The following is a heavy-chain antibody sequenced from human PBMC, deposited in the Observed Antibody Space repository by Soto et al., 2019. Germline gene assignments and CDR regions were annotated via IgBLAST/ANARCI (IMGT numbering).Heavy chain of an antibody. Sequence: VKVSCKASGYTFTGYYMHWVRQAPGQGLEWMGWINPNSGGTNYAQKFQGRVTMTRDTSISTAYMELSRLRSDDTAVYYCARVITIFGVAPLGMDVWGQGTTVTVSS. J-gene: IGHJ6*02. CDR1: GYTFTGYY. V-gene: IGHV1-2*02. CDR2: INPNSGGT. CDR3: ARVITIFGVAPLGMDV. D-gene: IGHD3-3*01.